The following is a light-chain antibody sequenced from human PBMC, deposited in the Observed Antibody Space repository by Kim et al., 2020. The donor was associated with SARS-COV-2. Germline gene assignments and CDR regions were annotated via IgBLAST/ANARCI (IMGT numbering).Light chain of an antibody. Sequence: SLSPGERATLSCRASQNVYMYLAWYQQKPGQAPRLLIYDGSNRATGVPARFSGSGSGTDFTLTISSLEPEDFAIYYCQQRSNWPTFGGGTKVDIK. CDR2: DGS. CDR3: QQRSNWPT. V-gene: IGKV3-11*01. CDR1: QNVYMY. J-gene: IGKJ4*01.